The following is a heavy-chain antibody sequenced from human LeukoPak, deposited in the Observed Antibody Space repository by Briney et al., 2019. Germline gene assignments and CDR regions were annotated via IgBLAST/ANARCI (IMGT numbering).Heavy chain of an antibody. V-gene: IGHV1-69*13. Sequence: ASVKVSCKASGGTFSSYAISWVRQAPGQGLEWMGGIIPIFGTANYAQKFQGRVTITADESTSTAYMELSSLRSEDTAVYYCAIIAVAGRDAFDIWGQGTMVTVSS. CDR3: AIIAVAGRDAFDI. J-gene: IGHJ3*02. D-gene: IGHD6-19*01. CDR1: GGTFSSYA. CDR2: IIPIFGTA.